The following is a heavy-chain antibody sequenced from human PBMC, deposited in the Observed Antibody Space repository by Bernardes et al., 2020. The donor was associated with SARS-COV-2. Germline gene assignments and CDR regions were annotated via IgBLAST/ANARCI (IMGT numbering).Heavy chain of an antibody. CDR1: GYTFSAYY. Sequence: DAVQDSCKASGYTFSAYYIPWLRQAPGQGFEWMGWISPTSGATTYAQKFQGRVTMTRDTAISTEYMQLSRLTSDDTAVYYCARTFYYDRGGDSVFDQWGKGTLVSVSS. D-gene: IGHD2-21*01. CDR3: ARTFYYDRGGDSVFDQ. CDR2: ISPTSGAT. V-gene: IGHV1-2*02. J-gene: IGHJ4*02.